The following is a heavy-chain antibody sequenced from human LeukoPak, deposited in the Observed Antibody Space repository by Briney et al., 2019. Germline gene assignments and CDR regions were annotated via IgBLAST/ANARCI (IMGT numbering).Heavy chain of an antibody. D-gene: IGHD4-11*01. Sequence: GESLKISCTASGYSFASSWIGWVRQMPGKGLEWMGIIYPGDSDTRYSPSFQGQVTISADKSISTAYLQWSSLKASDTAMYYCARLLEGPTVTPNWFDPWGQGTLVTVSS. CDR3: ARLLEGPTVTPNWFDP. V-gene: IGHV5-51*01. CDR2: IYPGDSDT. CDR1: GYSFASSW. J-gene: IGHJ5*02.